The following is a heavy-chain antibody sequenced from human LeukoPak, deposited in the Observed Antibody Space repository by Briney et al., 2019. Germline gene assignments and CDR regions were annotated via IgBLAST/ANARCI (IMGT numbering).Heavy chain of an antibody. Sequence: SETLSLTCAVSGGSISSSNWWSWVRQPPGKGLEWIGEIYHSGSTNYNPSLKSRVTISVDRSKNQFSLKLSSVTAADTAVYYCARVSVLMVYGALNWFDPWGQGTLVTVSS. V-gene: IGHV4-4*02. CDR1: GGSISSSNW. J-gene: IGHJ5*02. D-gene: IGHD2-8*01. CDR2: IYHSGST. CDR3: ARVSVLMVYGALNWFDP.